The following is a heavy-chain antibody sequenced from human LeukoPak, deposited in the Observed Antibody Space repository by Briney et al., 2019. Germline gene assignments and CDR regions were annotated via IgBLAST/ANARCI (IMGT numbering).Heavy chain of an antibody. J-gene: IGHJ4*02. CDR3: ARVGESYDMDYFDY. Sequence: ASVTVSCKASGYPFIGNYTHWVRQAPGQGLEWMGRINPDSGGTDHAQKFDGRVTMTSDTSIRTAYMELSRLRSDDTAVYYCARVGESYDMDYFDYWGQGTLVTVSS. CDR2: INPDSGGT. V-gene: IGHV1-2*06. CDR1: GYPFIGNY. D-gene: IGHD3-16*01.